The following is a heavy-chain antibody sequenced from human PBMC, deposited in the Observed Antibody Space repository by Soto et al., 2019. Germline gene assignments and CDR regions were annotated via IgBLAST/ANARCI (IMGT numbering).Heavy chain of an antibody. CDR3: AKGQKWELPFDY. CDR1: GFIFSSYA. J-gene: IGHJ4*02. D-gene: IGHD1-26*01. Sequence: GGSLRLSCAASGFIFSSYAMSWVRQAPGKGLEWVSAFSGTTSSTYYAASVKGRFTISRDNSKNTLYLQMNSLKAEDTAVYYCAKGQKWELPFDYWGQGALVTVSS. V-gene: IGHV3-23*01. CDR2: FSGTTSST.